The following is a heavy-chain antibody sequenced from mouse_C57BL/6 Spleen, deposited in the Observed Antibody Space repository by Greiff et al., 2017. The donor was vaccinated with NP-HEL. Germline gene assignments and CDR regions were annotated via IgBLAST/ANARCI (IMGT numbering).Heavy chain of an antibody. CDR2: IWRGGST. J-gene: IGHJ2*01. CDR1: GFSLTSYG. V-gene: IGHV2-5*01. CDR3: AKMSNDGYFYFDY. Sequence: QVQLQQSGPGLVQPSQSLSITCTVSGFSLTSYGVHWVRQSPGKGLEWLGVIWRGGSTDYNAAFMSRLSITKDNSKSQVFFKMNSLQADDTAIYYCAKMSNDGYFYFDYWGQGTTLTVSS. D-gene: IGHD2-3*01.